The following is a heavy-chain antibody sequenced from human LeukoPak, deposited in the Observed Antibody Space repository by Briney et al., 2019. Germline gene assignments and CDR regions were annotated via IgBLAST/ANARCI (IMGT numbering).Heavy chain of an antibody. D-gene: IGHD3-10*01. J-gene: IGHJ5*02. CDR3: ARGRSNRGAGWSSWFDP. CDR2: INPSGGST. CDR1: GYTFTSYY. Sequence: GASVKVSCKASGYTFTSYYMHWVRQAPGQGLEWMGIINPSGGSTSYAQKFQGRVTMTRDTSTSTVYMELSSLRSEDTAVYYCARGRSNRGAGWSSWFDPWGQGTLVTVSS. V-gene: IGHV1-46*01.